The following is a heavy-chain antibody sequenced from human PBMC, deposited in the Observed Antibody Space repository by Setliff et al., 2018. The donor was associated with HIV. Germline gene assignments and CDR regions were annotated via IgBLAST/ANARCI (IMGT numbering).Heavy chain of an antibody. CDR2: INHSGST. CDR1: GGSISSYY. V-gene: IGHV4-34*01. Sequence: PSETLSLTCTVSGGSISSYYWSWIRQPPGKGLEWIGEINHSGSTNYNPSLKSRVTISVDTSKNQFSLKLSSVTAADTAVYYCARDKDYYDYSGYYYIYYYMDVWGKGTTVTVSS. J-gene: IGHJ6*03. CDR3: ARDKDYYDYSGYYYIYYYMDV. D-gene: IGHD3-22*01.